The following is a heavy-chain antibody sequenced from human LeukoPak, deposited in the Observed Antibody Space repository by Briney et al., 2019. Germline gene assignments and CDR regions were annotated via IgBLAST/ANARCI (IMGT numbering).Heavy chain of an antibody. D-gene: IGHD2-15*01. CDR1: GYSFTSYW. Sequence: GESLKISCKGSGYSFTSYWIGWVRQMPGKGLEWMGIIYPGGSDTRYSPSFQGQVTISADKSISTAYLQWSSLKASDTAMYYCARSSIKYCSGGSCYLRYWGQGTLVTVSS. CDR2: IYPGGSDT. CDR3: ARSSIKYCSGGSCYLRY. V-gene: IGHV5-51*01. J-gene: IGHJ4*02.